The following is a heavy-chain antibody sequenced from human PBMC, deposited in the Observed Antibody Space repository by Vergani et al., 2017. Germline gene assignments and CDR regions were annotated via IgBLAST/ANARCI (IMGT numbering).Heavy chain of an antibody. V-gene: IGHV1-46*03. Sequence: VQLVQSGAEVKKPGASVKVSCKASGYTFTSYYIHWVRQAPGQGLEWMGIINPSGGSTSYAQKFQGRVTMTRDTSTSTVYMELSSLRSEDTAVYFCTKTRMSTSSWYADNWFDPWGQGTLVTVSS. CDR3: TKTRMSTSSWYADNWFDP. D-gene: IGHD6-13*01. CDR2: INPSGGST. CDR1: GYTFTSYY. J-gene: IGHJ5*02.